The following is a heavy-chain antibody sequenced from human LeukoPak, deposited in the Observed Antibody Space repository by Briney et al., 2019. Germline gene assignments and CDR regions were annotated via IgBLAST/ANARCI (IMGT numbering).Heavy chain of an antibody. CDR1: GYSISSGYY. Sequence: SETLSLTCGVSGYSISSGYYWGWIRQPPGKGLEWIGSIYHSGYTYYSSSLKSRVTISVDTSKNQFSLKLSSVTAADTAVYCCARDGSGYRYGYHYWGQGTLVTVFS. D-gene: IGHD5-18*01. J-gene: IGHJ4*02. CDR3: ARDGSGYRYGYHY. CDR2: IYHSGYT. V-gene: IGHV4-38-2*02.